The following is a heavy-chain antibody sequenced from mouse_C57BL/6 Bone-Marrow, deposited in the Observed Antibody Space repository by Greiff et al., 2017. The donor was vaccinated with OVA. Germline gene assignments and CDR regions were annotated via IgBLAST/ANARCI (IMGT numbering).Heavy chain of an antibody. CDR3: ARAVLSYNAMDY. CDR2: TFYSGIT. Sequence: EVQLVESGPSLVRPSQTLSLTCTVTGFSINSDCYWIWIRQFPGNKLEYTGYTFYSGITYYNPSLESRTYITRDTSKNQFSLKLSSVTTEDTATYYCARAVLSYNAMDYWGQGTSVTVSS. J-gene: IGHJ4*01. V-gene: IGHV3-3*01. CDR1: GFSINSDCY. D-gene: IGHD2-12*01.